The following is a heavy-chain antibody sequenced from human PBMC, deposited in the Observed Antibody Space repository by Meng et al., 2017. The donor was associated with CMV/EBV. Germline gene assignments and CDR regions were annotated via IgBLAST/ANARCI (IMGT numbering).Heavy chain of an antibody. CDR1: GGSFSGYY. D-gene: IGHD2-2*01. CDR2: INHSGST. V-gene: IGHV4-34*01. J-gene: IGHJ4*02. Sequence: SETLSLTCAVYGGSFSGYYWSWIRQPQGKGLEWIGEINHSGSTNYNPSLKSRVTISVDTSKNQFSLKLSSVTAADTAVYYCARGRDCSSTSCYRGSIDYWGQGTLVTVSS. CDR3: ARGRDCSSTSCYRGSIDY.